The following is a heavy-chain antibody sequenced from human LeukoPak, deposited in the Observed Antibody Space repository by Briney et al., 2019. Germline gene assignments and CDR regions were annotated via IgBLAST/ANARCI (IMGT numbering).Heavy chain of an antibody. D-gene: IGHD4-23*01. V-gene: IGHV3-23*01. J-gene: IGHJ3*02. CDR3: ARVRGGNRGDAFDI. CDR2: ISGSGAGT. CDR1: AFTFSSYG. Sequence: GGTLRLSCAASAFTFSSYGMGWVRQAPGKGLDWVSSISGSGAGTYYADSVKGRFTISRDNSKNTLYVQMKSLGAEDTALYYCARVRGGNRGDAFDIWGQGTMVTVSS.